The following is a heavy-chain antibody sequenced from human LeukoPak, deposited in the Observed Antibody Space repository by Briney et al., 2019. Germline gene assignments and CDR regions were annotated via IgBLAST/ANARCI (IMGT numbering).Heavy chain of an antibody. D-gene: IGHD2-2*01. CDR1: GFTFSSYE. V-gene: IGHV3-48*03. CDR3: AREGCSSTSCLDY. CDR2: ISSSASTI. Sequence: GGSLRLSCAASGFTFSSYEMNWVRQAPGKGLEWVSYISSSASTIYYADSVKGRFTISRDNAKNSLYLQMNSLRAEDTAVYYCAREGCSSTSCLDYWGQGTLVTVS. J-gene: IGHJ4*02.